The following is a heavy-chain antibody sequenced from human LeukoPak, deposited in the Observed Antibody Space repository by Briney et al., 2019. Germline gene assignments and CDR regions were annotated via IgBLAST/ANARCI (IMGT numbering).Heavy chain of an antibody. CDR1: GGSINDYY. J-gene: IGHJ5*02. Sequence: SETLSLTCTVSGGSINDYYWTWIRQPPGKGLEWIGHIYYSGSTNYNPSLKSRVTISVDTSKNQFSLKLSSVTAADTAVYYCARSLSPGRNSRYWFDPWGQGTLVTVSS. CDR2: IYYSGST. V-gene: IGHV4-59*08. CDR3: ARSLSPGRNSRYWFDP. D-gene: IGHD2/OR15-2a*01.